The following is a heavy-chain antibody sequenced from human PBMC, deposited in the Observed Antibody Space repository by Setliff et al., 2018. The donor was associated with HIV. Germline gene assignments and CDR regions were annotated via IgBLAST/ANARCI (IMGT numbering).Heavy chain of an antibody. CDR3: GRDSAGAGATIDY. D-gene: IGHD7-27*01. CDR1: GFTFDDYA. Sequence: GGSLRLSCAASGFTFDDYAMYWVRQAPGKGLEWVSGISWNSGRIGYADSVKGRFTISKDNAKNTLYLQMNSLRDEDTAVYYCGRDSAGAGATIDYWGQGTLVTVSS. J-gene: IGHJ4*02. V-gene: IGHV3-9*01. CDR2: ISWNSGRI.